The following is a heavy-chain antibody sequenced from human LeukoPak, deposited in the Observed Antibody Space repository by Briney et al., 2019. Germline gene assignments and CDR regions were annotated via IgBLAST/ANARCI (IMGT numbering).Heavy chain of an antibody. CDR1: EFTKRSYG. CDR2: IRYDGSNK. CDR3: AKDMCGGTCYSDY. Sequence: GGTLRTSSTASEFTKRSYGMHGVRKAPAKCLEWEAFIRYDGSNKYYADSVKGRFTMSKDNSKNTLYLQMNSLRAEDTAVYYCAKDMCGGTCYSDYWGQGTLVTVSS. D-gene: IGHD2-15*01. J-gene: IGHJ4*02. V-gene: IGHV3-30*02.